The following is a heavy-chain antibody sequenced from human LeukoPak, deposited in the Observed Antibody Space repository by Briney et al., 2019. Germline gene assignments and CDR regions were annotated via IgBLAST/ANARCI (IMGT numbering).Heavy chain of an antibody. J-gene: IGHJ4*02. CDR3: ARADYGGNAGGF. V-gene: IGHV3-49*03. CDR2: IRAKTYGGTT. D-gene: IGHD4-23*01. CDR1: GFIASSNY. Sequence: PGGSVRLSCTASGFIASSNYMSWFRQAPGKGLEWVGFIRAKTYGGTTQYAASVKDRFTISRDDSKSIAYLQMNSLKTEDTAVYYCARADYGGNAGGFWGQGTLVTVSS.